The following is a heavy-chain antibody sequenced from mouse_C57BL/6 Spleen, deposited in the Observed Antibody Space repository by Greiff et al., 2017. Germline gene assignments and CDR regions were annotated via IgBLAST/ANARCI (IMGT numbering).Heavy chain of an antibody. CDR1: GYTFTDYN. J-gene: IGHJ3*01. CDR2: INPNNGGT. V-gene: IGHV1-18*01. Sequence: EVQLQQSGPELVKPGASVKIPCKASGYTFTDYNMDWVKQSHGKSLEWIGDINPNNGGTIYNQKFKGKATLTVDKSSSTAYMELRSLTSEDTAVYYCAREGIYYDYGAWFAYWGQGTLVTVSA. CDR3: AREGIYYDYGAWFAY. D-gene: IGHD2-4*01.